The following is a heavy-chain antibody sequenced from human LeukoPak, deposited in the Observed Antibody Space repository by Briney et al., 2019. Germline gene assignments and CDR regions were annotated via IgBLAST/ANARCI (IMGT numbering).Heavy chain of an antibody. CDR3: ARDSTRWSFDY. V-gene: IGHV1-69*04. CDR1: GYTFTSYA. Sequence: ASVKVSCKASGYTFTSYAMHWVRQAPGQRLEWMGRIIPILGIANYAQKFQGRVTITADKSTSTAYMELSSLRSEDTAVYYCARDSTRWSFDYWGQGTLVTVSS. CDR2: IIPILGIA. J-gene: IGHJ4*02. D-gene: IGHD6-13*01.